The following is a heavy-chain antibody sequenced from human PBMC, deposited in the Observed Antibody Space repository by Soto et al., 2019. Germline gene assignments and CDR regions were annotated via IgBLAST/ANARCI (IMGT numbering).Heavy chain of an antibody. Sequence: GGSLRFPCAASGFSVTSNYMTWVRQAPGKGLECVSVIDAGGNTYYPDSVKGRFTISSDNSENTLFLQMNDLSAEDTAVYYCARVTTSCDILTSSYGLSYFDYWGQGTRLEVSS. J-gene: IGHJ4*02. CDR1: GFSVTSNY. CDR2: IDAGGNT. CDR3: ARVTTSCDILTSSYGLSYFDY. V-gene: IGHV3-53*01. D-gene: IGHD3-9*01.